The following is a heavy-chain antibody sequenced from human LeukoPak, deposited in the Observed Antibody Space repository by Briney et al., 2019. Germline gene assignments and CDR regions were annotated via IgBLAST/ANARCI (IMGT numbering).Heavy chain of an antibody. J-gene: IGHJ4*02. V-gene: IGHV3-7*02. CDR1: GFTFSSYS. D-gene: IGHD2-2*01. CDR3: ARNARGPGDY. Sequence: GGSLRLSCAASGFTFSSYSMNWVRQAPGKGLEWVANIKEDGSEKYYVDSVKGRFTISRDNAKNSVYLQMNSLRAEDTAIYYCARNARGPGDYWGQGTVVTVSS. CDR2: IKEDGSEK.